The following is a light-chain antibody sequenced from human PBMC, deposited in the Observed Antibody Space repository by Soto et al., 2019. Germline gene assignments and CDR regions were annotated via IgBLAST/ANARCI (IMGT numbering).Light chain of an antibody. Sequence: QLVLTQSPSASASLGASVKLTCTLSSGHSSYAIAWHQQQPEKGPRYLMKLNSDGSHSRGDGIPDRFSGSSSGAERYLTISSLQSEDEADYYCQTWGTGIHVFGTGTK. CDR1: SGHSSYA. CDR2: LNSDGSH. CDR3: QTWGTGIHV. V-gene: IGLV4-69*01. J-gene: IGLJ1*01.